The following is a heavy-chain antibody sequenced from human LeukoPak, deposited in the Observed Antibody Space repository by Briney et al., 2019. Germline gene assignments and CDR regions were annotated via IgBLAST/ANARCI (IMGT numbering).Heavy chain of an antibody. CDR1: GFTFSSYS. V-gene: IGHV3-21*01. CDR2: ISSSSSYI. Sequence: SGGSLRLSCAASGFTFSSYSMNWVRQAPGKGLEWVSSISSSSSYIYYADSVEGRFTISRDNAKNSLYLQMNSLRAEDTAVYYCARDRWEQSTNWFDPWGQGTLVTVSS. J-gene: IGHJ5*02. D-gene: IGHD1-26*01. CDR3: ARDRWEQSTNWFDP.